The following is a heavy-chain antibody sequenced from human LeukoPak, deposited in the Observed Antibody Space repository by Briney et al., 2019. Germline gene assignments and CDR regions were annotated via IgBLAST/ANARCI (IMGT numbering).Heavy chain of an antibody. CDR3: ARDYIAETYYYDSSGAFDI. J-gene: IGHJ3*02. V-gene: IGHV3-20*04. Sequence: VGFLRLSCAASGCSSDDYGVCYARLAAGKWLESVSGLNWNGGSTGYADSVKGRFTISRDNAKNSLYLQMNSLRAEDTALYYCARDYIAETYYYDSSGAFDIWGQGTMVTVSS. CDR2: LNWNGGST. CDR1: GCSSDDYG. D-gene: IGHD3-22*01.